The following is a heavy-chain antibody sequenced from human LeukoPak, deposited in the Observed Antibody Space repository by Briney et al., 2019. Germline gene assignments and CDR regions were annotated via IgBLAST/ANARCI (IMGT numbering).Heavy chain of an antibody. J-gene: IGHJ1*01. V-gene: IGHV4-31*03. Sequence: SETLSFTCTVSGGSISSGGYYWTWIRQHPGKGLEWLGYIYYSGRTYYNPSLKSRVTISVDTSKNQFSLRLSSVTAADTAVYYCALGYCGGGSCYAREYFQHWGQGTLVTVSS. CDR3: ALGYCGGGSCYAREYFQH. CDR1: GGSISSGGYY. CDR2: IYYSGRT. D-gene: IGHD2-15*01.